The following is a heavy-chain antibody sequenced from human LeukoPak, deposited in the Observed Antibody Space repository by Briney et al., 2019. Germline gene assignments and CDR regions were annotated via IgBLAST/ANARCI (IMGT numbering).Heavy chain of an antibody. Sequence: SSETLSLTCTVSGGSIGSSSYYWGWIRQPPGKGLEWIGSIYYSGSTYYNPSLKSRVTKSVDTSKNQFSLKLSSVTAADTAVYYCARHRAVSVVGNFYFDYWGQGTLVTVSS. CDR1: GGSIGSSSYY. D-gene: IGHD1-26*01. CDR3: ARHRAVSVVGNFYFDY. J-gene: IGHJ4*02. CDR2: IYYSGST. V-gene: IGHV4-39*01.